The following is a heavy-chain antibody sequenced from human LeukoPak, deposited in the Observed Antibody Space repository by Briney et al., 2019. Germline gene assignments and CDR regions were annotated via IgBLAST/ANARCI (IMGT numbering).Heavy chain of an antibody. Sequence: PSETLSLTCAGYGGSFSGYYWSWLRHPPGKGLEWIGEINHSGSTNYNPSLKSRVTISVDTSKNQFSLKLSSVTAADTAVYYCARGNKVGRYSYGYSPGGFDPWGQGTLVTVSS. V-gene: IGHV4-34*01. D-gene: IGHD5-18*01. J-gene: IGHJ5*02. CDR3: ARGNKVGRYSYGYSPGGFDP. CDR2: INHSGST. CDR1: GGSFSGYY.